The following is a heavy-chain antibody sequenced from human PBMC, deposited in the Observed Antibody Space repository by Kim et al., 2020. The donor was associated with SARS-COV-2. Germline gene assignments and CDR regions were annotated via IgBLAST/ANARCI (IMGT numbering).Heavy chain of an antibody. D-gene: IGHD3-10*01. V-gene: IGHV1-3*01. Sequence: ASVKVSCKASGYTFTSYAMHWVRQAPGQRLEWMGWINAGNGNTKYSQKFQGRVTITRDTSASTAYMELSSLRSEDTAVYYCAREGWFRELPAYYYYYMDVWGKGTTVTVSS. CDR2: INAGNGNT. CDR3: AREGWFRELPAYYYYYMDV. J-gene: IGHJ6*03. CDR1: GYTFTSYA.